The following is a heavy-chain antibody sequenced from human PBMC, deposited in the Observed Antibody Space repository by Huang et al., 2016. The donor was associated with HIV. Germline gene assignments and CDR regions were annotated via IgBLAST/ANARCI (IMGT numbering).Heavy chain of an antibody. V-gene: IGHV1-2*02. CDR3: TREAVRGIIVNFDY. Sequence: QVQLVQSGAEVKKPGASVKVSCKASGYIFIGYYLHWVRQAPGQGLGWMGWINPNTGGTIYEQNFEDRVIRTRDTSITTAYMDLSRLKSDDTAVYYCTREAVRGIIVNFDYWGQGTLVTVSS. CDR2: INPNTGGT. D-gene: IGHD3-10*01. CDR1: GYIFIGYY. J-gene: IGHJ4*02.